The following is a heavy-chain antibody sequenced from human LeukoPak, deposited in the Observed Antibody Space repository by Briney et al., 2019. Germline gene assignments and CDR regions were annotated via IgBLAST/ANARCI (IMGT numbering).Heavy chain of an antibody. V-gene: IGHV1-2*02. CDR1: GYTFTGYY. CDR2: INPNSGGT. Sequence: ASVKVSCKASGYTFTGYYMHWVRQAPGQGLEWMGWINPNSGGTNYAQKFQGRVTMTRDTSISTVYMELSSLRSEDTAVYYCARGDSHTAVDPQLYWGQGTLVTVSS. CDR3: ARGDSHTAVDPQLY. D-gene: IGHD2-2*01. J-gene: IGHJ4*02.